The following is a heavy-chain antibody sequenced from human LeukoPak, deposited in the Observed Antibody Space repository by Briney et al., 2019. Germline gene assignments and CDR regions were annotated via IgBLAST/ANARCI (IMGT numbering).Heavy chain of an antibody. CDR1: GYTFTGYY. D-gene: IGHD6-13*01. J-gene: IGHJ5*02. CDR2: IIPIFGTA. Sequence: SVKVSCKASGYTFTGYYMHWVRQAPGQGLEWMGGIIPIFGTANYAQKFQGRVTITADESTSTAYMELSSLRSEDTAVYYCARDGGTSSSSCWFDPWGQGTLVTVSS. V-gene: IGHV1-69*13. CDR3: ARDGGTSSSSCWFDP.